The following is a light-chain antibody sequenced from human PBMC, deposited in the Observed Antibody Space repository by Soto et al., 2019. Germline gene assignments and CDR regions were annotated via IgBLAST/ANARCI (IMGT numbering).Light chain of an antibody. V-gene: IGKV3-20*01. CDR1: QSVRNNY. CDR2: DAS. CDR3: QQYGSSLPRT. Sequence: EIVLTQSPGTLSLSPGERATLSCRASQSVRNNYLAWYQQKPGQAPRLLIYDASSRATDIPDRFSGSGSGKDFTLTISRLEPEDFAVYHCQQYGSSLPRTFGQGTKVETK. J-gene: IGKJ1*01.